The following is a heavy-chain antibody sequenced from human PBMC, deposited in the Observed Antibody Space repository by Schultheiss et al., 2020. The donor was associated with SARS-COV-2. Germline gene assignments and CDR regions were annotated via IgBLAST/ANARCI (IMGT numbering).Heavy chain of an antibody. Sequence: SQTLSLTCTVSGGSVSSGSYYWSWIRQPPGKGLEWIGYIYYSGSTNYNPSLKSRVTISVDTSKNQFSLKLSSVTAADTAVYYCARDLRYCSSTSCYHDYYYGMDVWGQGTTVTVSS. CDR3: ARDLRYCSSTSCYHDYYYGMDV. CDR2: IYYSGST. V-gene: IGHV4-61*01. CDR1: GGSVSSGSYY. J-gene: IGHJ6*02. D-gene: IGHD2-2*01.